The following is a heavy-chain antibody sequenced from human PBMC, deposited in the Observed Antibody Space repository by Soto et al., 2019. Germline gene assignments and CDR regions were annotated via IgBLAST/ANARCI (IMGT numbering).Heavy chain of an antibody. Sequence: GGSLRLSCAASGFTFSSYSMNWVRQAPGKGLEWVSSISSSSSYIYYADSVKGRFTISRDNAKNSLYLQMNSLRAEDTAVYYCARGIVVVYYMDVWGKGTTVTVSS. V-gene: IGHV3-21*01. CDR2: ISSSSSYI. CDR3: ARGIVVVYYMDV. CDR1: GFTFSSYS. J-gene: IGHJ6*03. D-gene: IGHD2-2*01.